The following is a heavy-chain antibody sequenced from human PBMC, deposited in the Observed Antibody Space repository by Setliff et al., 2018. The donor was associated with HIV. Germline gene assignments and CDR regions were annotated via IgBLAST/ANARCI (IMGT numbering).Heavy chain of an antibody. V-gene: IGHV1-2*02. CDR1: GYTFAAYY. CDR2: INPGSGDT. CDR3: ARVLSVTMIRGAHGY. J-gene: IGHJ4*02. D-gene: IGHD3-10*01. Sequence: ASVKVSCKASGYTFAAYYIHWLRQAPGQGLEWMGWINPGSGDTNYTQKFQGRVTMTSDTSTRTVYMELSSLTSDDTAVYFCARVLSVTMIRGAHGYWGQGTLVTVSS.